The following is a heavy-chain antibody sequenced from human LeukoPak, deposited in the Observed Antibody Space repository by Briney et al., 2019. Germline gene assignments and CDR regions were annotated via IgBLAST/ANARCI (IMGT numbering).Heavy chain of an antibody. Sequence: SETLSLTCSVSGGSISSNSHYWGWIRQPPGKGLEWIGSIYYSGSTYYNSSLKSRVTISVDTSKNQFSLKLTSATAADTAVYYCARQVYYYDGSGYYYVDFFDFWGQGTLVTVSS. CDR1: GGSISSNSHY. J-gene: IGHJ4*02. D-gene: IGHD3-22*01. CDR2: IYYSGST. CDR3: ARQVYYYDGSGYYYVDFFDF. V-gene: IGHV4-39*01.